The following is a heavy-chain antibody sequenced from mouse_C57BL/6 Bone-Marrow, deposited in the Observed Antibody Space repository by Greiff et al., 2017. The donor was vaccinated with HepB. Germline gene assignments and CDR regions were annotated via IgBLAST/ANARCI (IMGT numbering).Heavy chain of an antibody. V-gene: IGHV1-82*01. J-gene: IGHJ4*01. CDR3: AREGDARMDY. CDR1: GYAFSSSW. Sequence: VQLQQSGPELVKPGASVKISCKASGYAFSSSWMNWVKQRPGKGLEWIGRIYPGDGDTNYNGKFKGKATLTADKSSSTAYMQLSSLTSEDSAVSFCAREGDARMDYWGQGTSVTVSS. CDR2: IYPGDGDT.